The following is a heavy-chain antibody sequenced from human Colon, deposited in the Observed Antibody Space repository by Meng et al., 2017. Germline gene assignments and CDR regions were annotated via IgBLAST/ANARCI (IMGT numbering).Heavy chain of an antibody. J-gene: IGHJ5*02. CDR1: GYTFTSYD. CDR2: MNPNSGNT. D-gene: IGHD1-1*01. V-gene: IGHV1-8*01. Sequence: ASVKVSCKASGYTFTSYDINWVRQATGQGLEWMGWMNPNSGNTGYAQKFQGRVTMTRNTPISTAYMELSSLRSEDTAVYYCARAPPRYNWNSKELSNWFDPWGQGTLVTVSS. CDR3: ARAPPRYNWNSKELSNWFDP.